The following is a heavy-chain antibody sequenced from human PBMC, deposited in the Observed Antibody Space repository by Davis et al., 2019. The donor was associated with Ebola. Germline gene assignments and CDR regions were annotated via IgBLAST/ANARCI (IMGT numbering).Heavy chain of an antibody. CDR2: ISYDGSNK. CDR1: GFTFSSYN. V-gene: IGHV3-30*03. D-gene: IGHD3-22*01. J-gene: IGHJ6*02. Sequence: GGSLRLSCAAAGFTFSSYNMHWVRQGPGKGLEWVAVISYDGSNKYYADSVKGRFTISRDNSKNTLYLQMNSLRAEDTAVYYCARDRRDSSGYYYSYYYYGMDVWGQGTTVTVSS. CDR3: ARDRRDSSGYYYSYYYYGMDV.